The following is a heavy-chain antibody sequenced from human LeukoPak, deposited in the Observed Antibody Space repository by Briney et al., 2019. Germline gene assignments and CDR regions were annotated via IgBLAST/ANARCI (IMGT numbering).Heavy chain of an antibody. J-gene: IGHJ3*02. CDR3: ARQLSPSDAFDI. CDR2: IYPGDSDT. V-gene: IGHV5-51*01. Sequence: GASLKISCKGSGYGFTSYWIGWVRQMPGKGLEWMGIIYPGDSDTRYSPSFQGQVTISADKSISTAYLQWSSLKASATAMYYCARQLSPSDAFDIWGQGTMVTVSS. CDR1: GYGFTSYW.